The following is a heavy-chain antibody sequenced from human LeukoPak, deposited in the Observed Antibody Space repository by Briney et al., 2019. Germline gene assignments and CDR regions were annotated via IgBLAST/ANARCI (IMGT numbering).Heavy chain of an antibody. CDR3: ARIGLAEVGLDH. CDR1: GGSISTSNW. V-gene: IGHV4-4*02. J-gene: IGHJ4*02. CDR2: IHHSGST. Sequence: PSGTLSLTCAVSGGSISTSNWWSWVRQPPGKGLEWIAEIHHSGSTTNNPSLKSRITLSIDKSRNQFSLRLNSVTAADTAVYYCARIGLAEVGLDHWGQGTLVTVSS. D-gene: IGHD1-14*01.